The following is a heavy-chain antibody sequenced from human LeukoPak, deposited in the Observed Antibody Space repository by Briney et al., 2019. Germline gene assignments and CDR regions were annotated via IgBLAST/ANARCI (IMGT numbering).Heavy chain of an antibody. CDR3: AELGITMIGGV. D-gene: IGHD3-10*02. CDR2: ITSSGTYI. V-gene: IGHV3-21*01. CDR1: GFTFNNYN. J-gene: IGHJ6*04. Sequence: GGSLKLSCATSGFTFNNYNMNWGRQAPGRALEWVSSITSSGTYIFYADSVKGRFTISRDNAKNSLYLQMNSLRAEDTAVYYCAELGITMIGGVWGKGTTVTISS.